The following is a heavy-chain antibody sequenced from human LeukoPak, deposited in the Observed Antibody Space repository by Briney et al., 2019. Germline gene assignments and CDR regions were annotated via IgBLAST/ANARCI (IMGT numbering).Heavy chain of an antibody. CDR1: GFIFSSYS. CDR3: ARDKRGYSGYVSSPYAFDI. CDR2: ISSSSSTI. V-gene: IGHV3-48*04. Sequence: QSGGSLRLSCAASGFIFSSYSMNWVRQAPGKGQEWVSYISSSSSTIYYADSVKGRFTISRDNAKNSLYLQMNSLRAEDTAVYYCARDKRGYSGYVSSPYAFDIWGQGTMVTVSS. J-gene: IGHJ3*02. D-gene: IGHD5-12*01.